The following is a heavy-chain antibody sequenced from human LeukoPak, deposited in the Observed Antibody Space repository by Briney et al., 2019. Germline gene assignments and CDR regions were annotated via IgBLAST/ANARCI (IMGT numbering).Heavy chain of an antibody. D-gene: IGHD6-13*01. CDR2: IYHSGST. J-gene: IGHJ6*02. CDR3: ARAAGSSCWGYYYGMDV. CDR1: GGSISSGGYS. V-gene: IGHV4-30-2*01. Sequence: SETLSLTCAVSGGSISSGGYSWSWIRQPPGKGLEWIGHIYHSGSTYHNPSLKSRVTISVDRSKNQFSLKLSSVTAADTAVYYCARAAGSSCWGYYYGMDVWGQGTTFTVSS.